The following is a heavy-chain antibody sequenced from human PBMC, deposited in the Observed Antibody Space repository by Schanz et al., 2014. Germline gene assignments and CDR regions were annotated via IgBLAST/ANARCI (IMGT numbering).Heavy chain of an antibody. V-gene: IGHV3-21*01. J-gene: IGHJ4*02. CDR2: ISSSSSYI. CDR3: AIIGVMVAVAGTGADY. Sequence: EVQLLESGGGLVQPGGSLRLSCAASGFTFTTHSMTWVRQAPGKGLEWVSSISSSSSYIYYADSVKGRFTISRDNAKNSLFLQMNRLRAEDTALYYCAIIGVMVAVAGTGADYWGQGTLVTVSS. CDR1: GFTFTTHS. D-gene: IGHD6-19*01.